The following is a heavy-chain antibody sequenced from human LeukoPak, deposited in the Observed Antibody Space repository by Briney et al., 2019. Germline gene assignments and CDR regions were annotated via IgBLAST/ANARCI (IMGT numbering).Heavy chain of an antibody. CDR2: ISSSSSYI. J-gene: IGHJ6*02. D-gene: IGHD3-3*01. V-gene: IGHV3-21*01. CDR1: GFTFSSYS. Sequence: GGSLRLSCAASGFTFSSYSMNWVRQAPGKGLEWVSSISSSSSYIYYADSVKGRFTISRDYAKNSLYLQMNSLRAEDTAVYYCARDPYDFWSGSYGTDVWGQGTTVTVSS. CDR3: ARDPYDFWSGSYGTDV.